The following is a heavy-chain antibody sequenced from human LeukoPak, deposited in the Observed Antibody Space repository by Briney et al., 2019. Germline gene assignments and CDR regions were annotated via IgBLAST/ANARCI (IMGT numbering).Heavy chain of an antibody. CDR1: GYTFTGHY. D-gene: IGHD7-27*01. CDR2: IHAGTGDT. Sequence: ASVKVSCKASGYTFTGHYMHWVPQAPGHGLEWMGWIHAGTGDTNYAQKFQGRFTMTRGTSISTLYMELNRLTSDDTAVYFCARDENWGPDYWGQGTLVTVSS. V-gene: IGHV1-2*02. CDR3: ARDENWGPDY. J-gene: IGHJ4*02.